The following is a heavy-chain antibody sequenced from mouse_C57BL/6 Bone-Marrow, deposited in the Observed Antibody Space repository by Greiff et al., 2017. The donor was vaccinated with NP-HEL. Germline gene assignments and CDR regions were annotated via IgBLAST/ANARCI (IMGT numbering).Heavy chain of an antibody. CDR2: ISYDGST. J-gene: IGHJ2*01. CDR3: ARDQLRHLDY. Sequence: VQLQQSGPGLVKPSPSLSLTCSVTGYSITSGYYWNWIRQLPGNKLEWMGYISYDGSTNYNSSLKNRISITRDTSKNQFFLKLKSVTTEDTASYYCARDQLRHLDYWGQGTTLTVSS. CDR1: GYSITSGYY. D-gene: IGHD3-2*02. V-gene: IGHV3-6*01.